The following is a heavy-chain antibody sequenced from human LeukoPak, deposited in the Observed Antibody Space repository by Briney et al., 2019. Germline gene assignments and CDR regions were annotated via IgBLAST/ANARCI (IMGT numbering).Heavy chain of an antibody. CDR1: GFTFSSYG. D-gene: IGHD5-18*01. CDR2: IWYDGSNK. J-gene: IGHJ4*02. CDR3: AKDLRGYSYGYVY. V-gene: IGHV3-33*06. Sequence: VQPGRSLRLSCAASGFTFSSYGMHWVRQAPGKGLECVAVIWYDGSNKYYADSVKGRFTISRDNSKNTLYLQMNSLRAEDTAVYYCAKDLRGYSYGYVYWGQGTLVTVSS.